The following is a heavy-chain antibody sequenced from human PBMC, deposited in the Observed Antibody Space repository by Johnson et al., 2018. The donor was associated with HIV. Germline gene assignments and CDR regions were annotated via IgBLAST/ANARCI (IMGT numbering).Heavy chain of an antibody. V-gene: IGHV3-66*02. CDR1: GFTVSSNY. Sequence: VQLVESGGGLVQPGGSLRLSCAASGFTVSSNYMSWVRQAPGKGLEWVSVIYSGGSTYYADSVQGRFTISRDNSKNTLYLQMNSLRAEDTAVYYCARGITMIVVVKGDAFDIWGQGTMVTVSS. CDR3: ARGITMIVVVKGDAFDI. CDR2: IYSGGST. D-gene: IGHD3-22*01. J-gene: IGHJ3*02.